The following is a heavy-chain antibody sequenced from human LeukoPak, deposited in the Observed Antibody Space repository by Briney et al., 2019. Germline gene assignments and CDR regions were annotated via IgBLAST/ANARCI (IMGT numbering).Heavy chain of an antibody. CDR2: ISAYNDNT. D-gene: IGHD3-9*01. CDR3: ARVHYDILTGYSYFDY. V-gene: IGHV1-18*01. Sequence: ASVKVSCKASGYTFTSYGISWVRQAPGQGLEWMGWISAYNDNTNYAQKPQGRVTMTTDTSTSTAYMELRSLRSDDTAVYYCARVHYDILTGYSYFDYWGQGTLVTVSS. J-gene: IGHJ4*02. CDR1: GYTFTSYG.